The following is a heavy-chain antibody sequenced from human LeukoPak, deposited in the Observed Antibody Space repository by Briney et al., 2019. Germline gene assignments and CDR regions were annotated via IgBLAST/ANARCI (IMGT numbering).Heavy chain of an antibody. CDR1: GFTFSSYW. J-gene: IGHJ3*02. CDR2: IKRDGSEK. CDR3: ARDPRYCSSTSCHDAFDI. D-gene: IGHD2-2*01. Sequence: PGGSLRLSCAASGFTFSSYWMSWVCQAPGKGLEWVANIKRDGSEKYYVDSVKGRFTISRDNAKNSLYLQMNSLRAEDTAVYYCARDPRYCSSTSCHDAFDIWGQGTMVTVSS. V-gene: IGHV3-7*01.